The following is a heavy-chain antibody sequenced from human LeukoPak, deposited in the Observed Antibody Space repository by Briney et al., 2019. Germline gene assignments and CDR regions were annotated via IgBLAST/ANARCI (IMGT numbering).Heavy chain of an antibody. CDR2: INPHNGGT. J-gene: IGHJ4*02. CDR1: GYTFTGYY. CDR3: ARVGESYYDYVWGSYGGLDY. Sequence: ESSATVSCKASGYTFTGYYIHWVRQAPGQGLEWMGWINPHNGGTNYAQRFRGRVTMTRDTSISTAYMDLSRLTSDDTAVYYCARVGESYYDYVWGSYGGLDYWGQGTLFAASS. V-gene: IGHV1-2*02. D-gene: IGHD3-16*01.